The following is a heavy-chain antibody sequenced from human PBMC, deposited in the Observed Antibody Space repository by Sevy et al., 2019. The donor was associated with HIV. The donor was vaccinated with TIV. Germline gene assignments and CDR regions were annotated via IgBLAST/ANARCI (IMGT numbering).Heavy chain of an antibody. J-gene: IGHJ4*02. Sequence: SLRLSCVVSRFTFDDYAMHWVRQAPGKGLEWVSGISGNSGIIGYADSVKGRFTISRDSAKNSLYQQMNSLRPEDTALYYCAKGAGIAAGGTGGLFDYWGRGTLVTVSS. CDR3: AKGAGIAAGGTGGLFDY. CDR1: RFTFDDYA. D-gene: IGHD6-13*01. CDR2: ISGNSGII. V-gene: IGHV3-9*01.